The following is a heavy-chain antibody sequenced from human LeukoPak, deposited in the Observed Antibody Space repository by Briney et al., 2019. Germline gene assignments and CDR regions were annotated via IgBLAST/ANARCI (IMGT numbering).Heavy chain of an antibody. CDR3: AKDDNYIRFLS. CDR2: ISGSGGNT. CDR1: GFTFSWYS. D-gene: IGHD3-16*01. J-gene: IGHJ5*02. V-gene: IGHV3-23*01. Sequence: GESLRLSCVASGFTFSWYSMHWVRQAPGKGLEWVSGISGSGGNTYYADSVKGRFTISRDNSKNTLYLQMNSLRAEDTAVYYCAKDDNYIRFLSWGQGTLVTVSS.